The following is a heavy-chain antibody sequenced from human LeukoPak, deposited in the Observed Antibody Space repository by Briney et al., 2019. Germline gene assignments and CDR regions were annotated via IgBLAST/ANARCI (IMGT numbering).Heavy chain of an antibody. CDR1: GYTFTGYY. CDR3: ARDYGSGSYYSFYYMDV. CDR2: FNPNSGGT. D-gene: IGHD3-10*01. J-gene: IGHJ6*03. V-gene: IGHV1-2*02. Sequence: GASVKVSCKASGYTFTGYYMHWVRQAPGQGLEWMGWFNPNSGGTNYAQKFQGRVTMTRDTSISTAYMELSRLRSDDTAVYYCARDYGSGSYYSFYYMDVWGKGTTVTISS.